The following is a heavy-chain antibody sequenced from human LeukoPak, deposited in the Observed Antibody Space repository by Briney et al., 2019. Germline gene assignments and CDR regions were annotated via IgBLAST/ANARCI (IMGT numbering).Heavy chain of an antibody. Sequence: KASETLSLTCRVSGVSISSGSNYWGWIRQPPGKTLEWIGSIYSSGSTYYNLSLKSRVIILIDTAKNHFSLKLSSVTAADTAVYYCARLEEGYGSGRRENYYYYYMDVWGKGTTVTISS. V-gene: IGHV4-39*07. CDR3: ARLEEGYGSGRRENYYYYYMDV. D-gene: IGHD3-10*01. CDR1: GVSISSGSNY. J-gene: IGHJ6*03. CDR2: IYSSGST.